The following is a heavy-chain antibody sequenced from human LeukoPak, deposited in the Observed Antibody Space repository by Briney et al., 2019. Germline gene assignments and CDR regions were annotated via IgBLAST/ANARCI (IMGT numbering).Heavy chain of an antibody. CDR1: GYTFTSYG. Sequence: GASVKVSCKASGYTFTSYGISWVRQAPGQGLEWMGWISAYNGNTNYAQKPQGGVTMTTDTSTSTAYMELRSLRSDDTAVYYCARDTWEGIVVVNGFDYWGRGTLVTVSS. D-gene: IGHD3-22*01. CDR3: ARDTWEGIVVVNGFDY. V-gene: IGHV1-18*01. J-gene: IGHJ4*02. CDR2: ISAYNGNT.